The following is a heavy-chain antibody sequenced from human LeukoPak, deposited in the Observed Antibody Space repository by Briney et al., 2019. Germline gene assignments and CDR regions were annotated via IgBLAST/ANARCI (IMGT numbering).Heavy chain of an antibody. Sequence: GGSLRLSCAGSGFTFSTYSTNWVRQAPGKGLEWVSYISSSSSTIYYADSVKGRFTISRDNAKNSLYLQMNSLRDEDTAVYYCARDWKGGGDYWGQGTLVTVSS. D-gene: IGHD1-1*01. V-gene: IGHV3-48*02. CDR2: ISSSSSTI. J-gene: IGHJ4*02. CDR1: GFTFSTYS. CDR3: ARDWKGGGDY.